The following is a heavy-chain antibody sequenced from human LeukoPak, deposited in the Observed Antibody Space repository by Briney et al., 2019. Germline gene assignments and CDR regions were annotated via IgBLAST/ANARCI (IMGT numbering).Heavy chain of an antibody. CDR1: GASISSYY. CDR2: IYYSGSA. D-gene: IGHD1-26*01. V-gene: IGHV4-59*13. Sequence: SETLSLTCAVSGASISSYYWTWIRQPPGKGLEWIGYIYYSGSANYNPSLKSRVTISIDTSKNQFSLKLSSVTAADTAVYCCARGGTLDYWGQGTLVTVSS. CDR3: ARGGTLDY. J-gene: IGHJ4*02.